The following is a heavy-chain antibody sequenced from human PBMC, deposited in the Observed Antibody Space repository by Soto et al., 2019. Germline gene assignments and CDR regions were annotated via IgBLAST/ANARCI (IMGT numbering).Heavy chain of an antibody. Sequence: PVGSLRLSCAASGFTFSSYGMHWVRQAPGKGLEWVAVISYDGSNKYYADSVKGRFTISRDNSKNTLYLQMNSLRAEDTAVYYCAKTHFDWLLESGAAFDIWGQGTMVTVSS. D-gene: IGHD3-9*01. V-gene: IGHV3-30*18. CDR1: GFTFSSYG. CDR3: AKTHFDWLLESGAAFDI. CDR2: ISYDGSNK. J-gene: IGHJ3*02.